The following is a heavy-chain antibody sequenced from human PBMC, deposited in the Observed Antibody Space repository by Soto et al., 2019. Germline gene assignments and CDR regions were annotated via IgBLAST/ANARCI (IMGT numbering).Heavy chain of an antibody. Sequence: PGGSLRLSCAASGFTFSSYSMNWVRQAPGKGLEWVSSISSSSSYIYYADSVKGRFTISRANAKNSLYLQMNSLRAEDTAVYYCARDYYGSGSYYTGGWFDPWGQGTLVTVSS. CDR1: GFTFSSYS. CDR2: ISSSSSYI. V-gene: IGHV3-21*01. D-gene: IGHD3-10*01. J-gene: IGHJ5*02. CDR3: ARDYYGSGSYYTGGWFDP.